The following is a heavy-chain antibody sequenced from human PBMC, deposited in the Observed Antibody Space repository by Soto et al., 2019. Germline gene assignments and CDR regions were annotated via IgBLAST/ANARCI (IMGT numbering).Heavy chain of an antibody. CDR3: AVDCSSTSCYDGGMDV. D-gene: IGHD2-2*01. J-gene: IGHJ6*02. Sequence: PSETLSLTCAVSGGSISSSNWWSWVRQPPGKGLEWIGEIYHSGSTNYNPSLKSRVTISVDKSKIQFSLKLSSVTAADTAVYYCAVDCSSTSCYDGGMDVWGQGTTVTVSS. CDR1: GGSISSSNW. V-gene: IGHV4-4*02. CDR2: IYHSGST.